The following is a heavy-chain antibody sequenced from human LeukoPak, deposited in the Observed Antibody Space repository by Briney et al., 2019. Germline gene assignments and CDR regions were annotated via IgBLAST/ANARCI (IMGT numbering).Heavy chain of an antibody. CDR2: ISAYNGNT. V-gene: IGHV1-18*01. Sequence: ASVKVSCKASGYTFTSYGISWVRQAPGQGLEWMGWISAYNGNTNYAQKLQGRVTMTTDTSTSTAYMELSSLRSEDTAVYYCARGPMASSSHYYMDVWGKGTTVTVSS. CDR3: ARGPMASSSHYYMDV. CDR1: GYTFTSYG. D-gene: IGHD2-2*01. J-gene: IGHJ6*03.